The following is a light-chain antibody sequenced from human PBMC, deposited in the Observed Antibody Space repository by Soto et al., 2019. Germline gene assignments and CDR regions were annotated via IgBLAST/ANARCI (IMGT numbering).Light chain of an antibody. V-gene: IGKV3-11*01. CDR2: DAS. Sequence: EIVLTQSPATLSLSPGERATLSCRVSQSVSSYLAWYQQKPGQAPRLLIYDASNRATGIPARFGGSGSGTDFTLTISSLEPEDFAVYYCQQRSNWPPITFGQGTRLEIK. J-gene: IGKJ5*01. CDR3: QQRSNWPPIT. CDR1: QSVSSY.